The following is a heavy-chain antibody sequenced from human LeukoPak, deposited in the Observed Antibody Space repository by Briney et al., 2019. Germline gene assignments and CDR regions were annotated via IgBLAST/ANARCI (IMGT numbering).Heavy chain of an antibody. CDR1: GGSISSGSYY. CDR2: IYTSGST. D-gene: IGHD3-22*01. V-gene: IGHV4-61*02. CDR3: ARGGGVITTYYYDSSGPSDAFDI. J-gene: IGHJ3*02. Sequence: PSETLSLTCTVSGGSISSGSYYWSWIRQPAGKGLEWIGRIYTSGSTYYNPSLKSRVTISVDTSKNQFSLKLSSVTAADTAVYYCARGGGVITTYYYDSSGPSDAFDIWGQGTMVTVSS.